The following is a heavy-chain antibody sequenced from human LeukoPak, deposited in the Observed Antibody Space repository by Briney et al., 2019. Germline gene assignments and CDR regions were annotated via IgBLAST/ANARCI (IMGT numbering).Heavy chain of an antibody. V-gene: IGHV4-4*07. Sequence: SETLSLTCTVSGCSISSYYWSWIRQPAGKGLEWIGRIYTSGSTNYNPSLKSRVTMSVDTSKNQFSLKLSSVTAADTAVYYCARVGAVAAIPYYYYYMDVWGKGTTVTVSS. CDR3: ARVGAVAAIPYYYYYMDV. CDR2: IYTSGST. D-gene: IGHD6-19*01. J-gene: IGHJ6*03. CDR1: GCSISSYY.